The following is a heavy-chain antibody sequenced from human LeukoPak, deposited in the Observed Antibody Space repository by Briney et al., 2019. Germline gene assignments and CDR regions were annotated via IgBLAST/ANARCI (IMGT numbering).Heavy chain of an antibody. CDR3: TRAVSGYDFWSGYYPFLDYFDY. Sequence: GGSLRLSCTASGFTFGDYAMSWFRQAPGKGLEWVGFIRSKAYGGTTEYAASMKGRFTISRDDSKSIAYLQMNSLKTEDTAVYYCTRAVSGYDFWSGYYPFLDYFDYWGQGTLVTVSS. CDR2: IRSKAYGGTT. J-gene: IGHJ4*02. V-gene: IGHV3-49*03. D-gene: IGHD3-3*01. CDR1: GFTFGDYA.